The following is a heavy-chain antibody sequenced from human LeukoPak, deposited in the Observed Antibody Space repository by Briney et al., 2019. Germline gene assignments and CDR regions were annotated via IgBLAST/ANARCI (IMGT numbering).Heavy chain of an antibody. CDR2: IKQDGSEK. D-gene: IGHD3-16*01. CDR3: ARDLSRVGLSWFDP. J-gene: IGHJ5*02. Sequence: GGSLRLSCAASGSTFSSYWMSWVRQAPGKGLEWVANIKQDGSEKYYVDSVKGRFTISRDNAKNSLYLQMNSLRAEDTAVYYCARDLSRVGLSWFDPWGQGTLVTVSS. V-gene: IGHV3-7*03. CDR1: GSTFSSYW.